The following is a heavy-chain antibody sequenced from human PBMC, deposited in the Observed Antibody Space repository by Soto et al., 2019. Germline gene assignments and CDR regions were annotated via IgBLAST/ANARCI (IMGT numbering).Heavy chain of an antibody. CDR1: GFTFDDYV. CDR2: ISWNSAGI. D-gene: IGHD2-8*02. Sequence: EVQLVESGGGLVQPGRSLRLSCAASGFTFDDYVMHWVRQAPGKGLEWVAGISWNSAGIDYADSVKGRFTISRDNAKNSLFLQMNSLEPEDTALYYCAKDVRTAHFRYFDSWGQGTLVTVSS. J-gene: IGHJ4*02. V-gene: IGHV3-9*01. CDR3: AKDVRTAHFRYFDS.